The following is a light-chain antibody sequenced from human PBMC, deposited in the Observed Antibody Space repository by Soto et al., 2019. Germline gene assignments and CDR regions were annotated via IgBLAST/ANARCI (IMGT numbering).Light chain of an antibody. CDR3: QQYNSYPIT. Sequence: VPMTPSHTSLAASLGARFTITFLASQSISSWLAWYQQKPVKAPKLLIYDASNLESGVPSRFSGSGSGTEFTLTISSLQPDDFATYYCQQYNSYPITFGQGTRLETK. CDR2: DAS. CDR1: QSISSW. V-gene: IGKV1-5*01. J-gene: IGKJ5*01.